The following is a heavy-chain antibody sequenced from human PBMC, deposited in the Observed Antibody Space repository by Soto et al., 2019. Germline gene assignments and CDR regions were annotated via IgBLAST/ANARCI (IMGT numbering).Heavy chain of an antibody. CDR3: AKMGFYGGTNYYYGMDV. D-gene: IGHD4-17*01. V-gene: IGHV3-23*01. CDR2: ISGSGGST. Sequence: HPGGSLRLSCAASGFTFSSYAMSWVRQAPGKGLEWVSAISGSGGSTYYADSVKGRFTISRDNSKNTLYLQMNSLRAEDTAVYYCAKMGFYGGTNYYYGMDVWGQGTTVTVSS. J-gene: IGHJ6*02. CDR1: GFTFSSYA.